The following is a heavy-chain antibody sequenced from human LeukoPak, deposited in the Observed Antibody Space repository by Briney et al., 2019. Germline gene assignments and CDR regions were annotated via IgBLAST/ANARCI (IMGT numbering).Heavy chain of an antibody. CDR2: MYHSGSI. J-gene: IGHJ3*02. D-gene: IGHD2-15*01. CDR3: ASGGGSHDAFDI. V-gene: IGHV4-30-2*01. CDR1: GGSINSGGYY. Sequence: PSQTLSLTCTVSGGSINSGGYYWSWIRQPPGKGLEWIGYMYHSGSIYYNSSLKSRVTISVDRSKKQFSLKLSSVTAADTAVYYCASGGGSHDAFDIWGQGTMVTVSP.